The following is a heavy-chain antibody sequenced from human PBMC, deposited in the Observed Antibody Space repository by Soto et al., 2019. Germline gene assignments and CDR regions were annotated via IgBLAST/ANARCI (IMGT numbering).Heavy chain of an antibody. CDR1: GYTFTSYA. CDR2: INAGNGHT. V-gene: IGHV1-3*01. Sequence: QGQLVQSGAEVKKPGASVKVSCKASGYTFTSYAMHWVRQAPGQRLEWMGWINAGNGHTKYSQKFQGRVTITRDTSASTAYMELTSLRSEDTAVYYCARSSAFYYVDYWGQGTLVTVSS. CDR3: ARSSAFYYVDY. J-gene: IGHJ4*02. D-gene: IGHD3-22*01.